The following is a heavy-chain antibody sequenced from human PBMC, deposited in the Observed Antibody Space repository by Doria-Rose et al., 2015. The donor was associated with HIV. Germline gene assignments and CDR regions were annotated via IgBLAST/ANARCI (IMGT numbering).Heavy chain of an antibody. Sequence: VVQPGGSLRLSFAASGFTFSSYAMHWVRQAPGKGLEWVAVISYDGTNKYYSDSVKGRFTISRDNSRFTLYLQMNNLRAEDTAVYYCARDWDDYGDFDYWGQGTLVIVSS. CDR1: GFTFSSYA. J-gene: IGHJ4*02. D-gene: IGHD4-17*01. V-gene: IGHV3-30-3*01. CDR2: ISYDGTNK. CDR3: ARDWDDYGDFDY.